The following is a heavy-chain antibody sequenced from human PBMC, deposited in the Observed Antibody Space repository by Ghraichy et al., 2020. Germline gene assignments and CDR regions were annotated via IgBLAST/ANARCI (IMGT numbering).Heavy chain of an antibody. V-gene: IGHV3-53*01. D-gene: IGHD6-13*01. J-gene: IGHJ4*02. CDR2: IYSGGGI. CDR3: ARDRIAAAGTFAY. Sequence: ETLSLTCAASGFTVSGNYMSWVRQAPGKGLEWVSVIYSGGGIYYADSVKGRFTISRDNSKNTVYLQMNSLRAEDTAVYYCARDRIAAAGTFAYWGQGTLVTVSS. CDR1: GFTVSGNY.